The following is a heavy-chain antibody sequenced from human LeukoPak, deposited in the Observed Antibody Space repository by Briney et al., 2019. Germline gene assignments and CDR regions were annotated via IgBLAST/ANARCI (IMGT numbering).Heavy chain of an antibody. CDR1: GFTFSSYS. D-gene: IGHD6-13*01. Sequence: PGGSLRLSCAASGFTFSSYSMNWVRQAPGKGLEWVANIKQDGSEKYYVDSVMGRFTISRDNAKNSLYLQMNSLRAEDTAVYYCARDKAHLAAAGFIDYWGQGTLVTVSS. J-gene: IGHJ4*02. CDR3: ARDKAHLAAAGFIDY. V-gene: IGHV3-7*03. CDR2: IKQDGSEK.